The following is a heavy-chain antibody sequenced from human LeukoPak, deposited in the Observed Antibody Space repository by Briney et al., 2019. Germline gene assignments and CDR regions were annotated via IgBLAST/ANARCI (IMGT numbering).Heavy chain of an antibody. D-gene: IGHD6-19*01. J-gene: IGHJ3*02. Sequence: PGGSLRLSCAASGFTFSSYAMSWVRQAPGKGLEWVSATSGGGGSTYYADSVKGRFTISRDKYKNTLYLQMDSLRAEDTAVYYCAKYRANSGWDTFDIWGQGTMVTVS. CDR1: GFTFSSYA. V-gene: IGHV3-23*01. CDR3: AKYRANSGWDTFDI. CDR2: TSGGGGST.